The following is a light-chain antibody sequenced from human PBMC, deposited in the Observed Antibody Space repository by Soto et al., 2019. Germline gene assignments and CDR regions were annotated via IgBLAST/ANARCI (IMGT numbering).Light chain of an antibody. CDR3: QQYYSYPPA. Sequence: AIRMTQSPSSFSASTGDRVTITCRASQGISSYLAWYQQKPGKAPKLLIYAASTLQSGVPSRFSGSGSGTDFTLTISCLQSEDFATYYGQQYYSYPPAFGKGTKVEIK. J-gene: IGKJ1*01. CDR2: AAS. CDR1: QGISSY. V-gene: IGKV1-8*01.